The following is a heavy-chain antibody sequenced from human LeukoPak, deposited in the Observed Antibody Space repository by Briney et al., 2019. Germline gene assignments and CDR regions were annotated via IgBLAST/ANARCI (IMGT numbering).Heavy chain of an antibody. Sequence: TSETLSLTCIVSGSSVSTFYWSWLRQSPGTGLEWIGFVHDTGSTAYNPSLKSRVTISLETSKNQLSLMLTSVTAADTAMYYCARESTDVYWYLDVWGRGTLVTVSS. CDR2: VHDTGST. CDR3: ARESTDVYWYLDV. V-gene: IGHV4-59*02. CDR1: GSSVSTFY. J-gene: IGHJ2*01.